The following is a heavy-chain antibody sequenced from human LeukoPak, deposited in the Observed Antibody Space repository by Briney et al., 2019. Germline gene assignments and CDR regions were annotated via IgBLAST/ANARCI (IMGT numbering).Heavy chain of an antibody. D-gene: IGHD2-15*01. V-gene: IGHV1-2*02. J-gene: IGHJ4*02. Sequence: SVKVSCKASGYTFTGYYMHWVRQAPGQGLEWMGWINPHTCGTNYAQKFQGRVTMTRDTSISTAYMELSGLTSDDTAVYYCARPYCSGGSCHDYFDYWGQGTLVTVSS. CDR2: INPHTCGT. CDR3: ARPYCSGGSCHDYFDY. CDR1: GYTFTGYY.